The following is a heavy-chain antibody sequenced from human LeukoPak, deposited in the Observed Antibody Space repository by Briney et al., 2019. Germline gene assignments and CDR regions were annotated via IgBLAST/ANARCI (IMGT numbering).Heavy chain of an antibody. CDR2: ISYDGSNK. Sequence: GGSLRLSCAASGFTFSSYAMHWVRQAPGKGLEWVAVISYDGSNKYYADSVKGRFTISRDNSKNTLYLQMNSLRAEDTAVYYCARGTPIAAANYFFDYWGQGTLVTVSS. CDR3: ARGTPIAAANYFFDY. V-gene: IGHV3-30-3*01. CDR1: GFTFSSYA. J-gene: IGHJ4*02. D-gene: IGHD6-13*01.